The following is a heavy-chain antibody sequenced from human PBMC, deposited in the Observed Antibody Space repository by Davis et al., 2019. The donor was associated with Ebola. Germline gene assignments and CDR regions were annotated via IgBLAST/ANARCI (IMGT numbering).Heavy chain of an antibody. CDR2: ISGSGGST. D-gene: IGHD2-8*02. J-gene: IGHJ3*02. CDR1: GFTSSSYA. V-gene: IGHV3-23*01. Sequence: GGSLRLSCAAPGFTSSSYAMSWVRQAPGKGLEWVSAISGSGGSTYYADSVKGRFAISRDNSKNTLDLQIKSLRPEDTAVYYCVKTRSNWWNDALEIWGRGTMVIVSS. CDR3: VKTRSNWWNDALEI.